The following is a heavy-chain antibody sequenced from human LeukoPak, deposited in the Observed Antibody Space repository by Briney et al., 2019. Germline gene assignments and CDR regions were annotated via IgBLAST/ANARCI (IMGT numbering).Heavy chain of an antibody. J-gene: IGHJ4*02. D-gene: IGHD2-15*01. CDR1: GFTFSSYG. V-gene: IGHV3-30*02. Sequence: GGSLRLSCAASGFTFSSYGMHWVRQAPGKGLEWVAFIRYDGRNKYSADSVKGRFTISRDNSKNTLYLQMNSLRAEDTAVYYCAKSWLYCSGGSCYPFDYWGQGTLVTVSS. CDR2: IRYDGRNK. CDR3: AKSWLYCSGGSCYPFDY.